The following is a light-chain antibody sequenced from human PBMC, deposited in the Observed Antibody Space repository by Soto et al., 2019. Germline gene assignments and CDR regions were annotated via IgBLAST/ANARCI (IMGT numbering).Light chain of an antibody. CDR2: DAP. J-gene: IGKJ4*01. V-gene: IGKV3-11*01. CDR3: QQRSNWPPLT. Sequence: EIVLTQSPATLSLSPGEIATLSCRASPSVSSYLAWYQQKPGQAPMRLIYDAPNRATGIPATFSGRGSGTDFTLTISSLEPEYFAVYYCQQRSNWPPLTFGGGTKVEIK. CDR1: PSVSSY.